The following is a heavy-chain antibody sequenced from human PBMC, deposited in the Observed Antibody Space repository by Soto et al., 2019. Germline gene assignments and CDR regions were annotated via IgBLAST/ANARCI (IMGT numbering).Heavy chain of an antibody. J-gene: IGHJ6*03. Sequence: SETLSLTCTVSGGSISSGGYYWSWIRQHPGKGLEWIGYIYYSGSTYYNPSLKSRVTISVDTSKNQFSLKLSSVTAADTAVYYCARGLWFGELPLPMDVWGKGTTVTVSS. CDR1: GGSISSGGYY. CDR3: ARGLWFGELPLPMDV. V-gene: IGHV4-31*03. CDR2: IYYSGST. D-gene: IGHD3-10*01.